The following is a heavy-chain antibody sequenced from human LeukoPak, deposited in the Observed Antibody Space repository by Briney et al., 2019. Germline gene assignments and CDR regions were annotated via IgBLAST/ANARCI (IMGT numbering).Heavy chain of an antibody. D-gene: IGHD1-26*01. CDR1: GGSISSYY. CDR3: ARGRLYSGSYFGWFDP. J-gene: IGHJ5*02. V-gene: IGHV4-59*01. CDR2: IYYSGST. Sequence: SETLSLTCTVSGGSISSYYWSWIRQPPGKGLGWIGYIYYSGSTNYNPSLKSRFTISVDTSKNQFSLKLSSVTAADTAVYYCARGRLYSGSYFGWFDPWGQGTLVTVSS.